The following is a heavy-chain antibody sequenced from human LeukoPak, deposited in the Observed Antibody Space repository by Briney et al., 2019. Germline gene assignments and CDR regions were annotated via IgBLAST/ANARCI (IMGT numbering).Heavy chain of an antibody. V-gene: IGHV1-46*01. J-gene: IGHJ3*02. CDR1: GYTFTSYY. CDR2: INTSGGST. CDR3: ATQRRDYYDSSGYYISDDAFDI. D-gene: IGHD3-22*01. Sequence: GASVKVSCKASGYTFTSYYMHWVRQAPGQGLEWMGIINTSGGSTSYAQKFQGRVTMTRDTSTSTVYMELSSLRSEDTAVYYCATQRRDYYDSSGYYISDDAFDIWGQGTMVTVSS.